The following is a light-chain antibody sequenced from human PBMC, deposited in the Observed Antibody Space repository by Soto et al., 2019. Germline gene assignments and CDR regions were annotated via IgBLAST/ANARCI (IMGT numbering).Light chain of an antibody. Sequence: EIVLTQSPATLSLSPGERATLSCRASQSVSSYLAWYQQKPGQAPRLLIYDASNRATGIPARFSGSGSGTDFTLTFSSLEPEDFAVYYCKQRSNWPVTFGQGTRLEIK. CDR1: QSVSSY. J-gene: IGKJ5*01. CDR3: KQRSNWPVT. CDR2: DAS. V-gene: IGKV3-11*01.